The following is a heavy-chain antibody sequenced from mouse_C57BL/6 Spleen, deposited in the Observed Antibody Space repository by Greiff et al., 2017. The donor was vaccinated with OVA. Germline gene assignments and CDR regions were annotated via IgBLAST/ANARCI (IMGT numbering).Heavy chain of an antibody. Sequence: EVQLQQSGAELVRPGASVKLSCTASGFNIKDDYMHWVKQRPEQGLEWIGWIDPENGDTEYASKFQGKATITADTSSNTAYLQLSSLTSEDTAVYYCTKDYDSRDWFAYWGQGTLVTVSA. V-gene: IGHV14-4*01. D-gene: IGHD2-4*01. J-gene: IGHJ3*01. CDR2: IDPENGDT. CDR1: GFNIKDDY. CDR3: TKDYDSRDWFAY.